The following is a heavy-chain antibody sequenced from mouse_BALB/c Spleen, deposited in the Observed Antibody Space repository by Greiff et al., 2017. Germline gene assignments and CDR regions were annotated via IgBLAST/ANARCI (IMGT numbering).Heavy chain of an antibody. CDR2: INPSSGYT. D-gene: IGHD2-14*01. CDR1: GYTFTSYT. V-gene: IGHV1-4*02. J-gene: IGHJ4*01. Sequence: VMLVESAAELARPGASVKMSCKASGYTFTSYTMHWVKQRPGQGLEWIGYINPSSGYTEYNQKFKDKTTLTADKSSSTAYMQLSSLTSEDSAVYYCARDYRSYAMDYWGQGTSVTVSS. CDR3: ARDYRSYAMDY.